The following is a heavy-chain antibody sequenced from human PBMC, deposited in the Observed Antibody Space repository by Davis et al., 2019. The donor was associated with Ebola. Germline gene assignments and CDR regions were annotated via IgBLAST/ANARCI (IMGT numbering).Heavy chain of an antibody. CDR2: ISSDGSSK. CDR1: GFTFSSYA. Sequence: GESLEISCAASGFTFSSYAMHWVRQAPGKGLEWVAIISSDGSSKYCVDSLKGRFTISRDNSKNTLFLQMESLRVEDTAVYYCAKDWDHHGTQYWGQGTLVTVSS. CDR3: AKDWDHHGTQY. D-gene: IGHD1-1*01. J-gene: IGHJ4*02. V-gene: IGHV3-30*18.